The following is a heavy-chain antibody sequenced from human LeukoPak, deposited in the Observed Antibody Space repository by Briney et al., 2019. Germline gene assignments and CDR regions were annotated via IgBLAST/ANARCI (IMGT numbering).Heavy chain of an antibody. V-gene: IGHV1-8*01. Sequence: ASVKVSCKASGYTFTSYDINWVRQATGQGLEWMGWMNPTSGKTGYTQKFQGRVTMTSDTSTGTAYMEMSSLRSEDTAVYYCARGSRCCSSDNCYHFDYWGQGTLVTGSS. D-gene: IGHD2-2*01. CDR1: GYTFTSYD. CDR3: ARGSRCCSSDNCYHFDY. J-gene: IGHJ4*02. CDR2: MNPTSGKT.